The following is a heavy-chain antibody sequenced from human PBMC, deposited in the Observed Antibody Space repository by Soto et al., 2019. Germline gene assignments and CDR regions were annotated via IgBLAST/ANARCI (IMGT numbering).Heavy chain of an antibody. CDR2: INHSGST. Sequence: QVQLQQWGAGLLKPSETLSLTCAVYGGSFSGYYWSWIRQPPGKGLEWIGEINHSGSTNYNPSLKSRVTISVDTSKNQFSLKLSSVTAADTAVYYCARGGGVVVVAVTLGGHGMDVWGQGTTVTVSS. CDR1: GGSFSGYY. V-gene: IGHV4-34*01. CDR3: ARGGGVVVVAVTLGGHGMDV. D-gene: IGHD2-15*01. J-gene: IGHJ6*02.